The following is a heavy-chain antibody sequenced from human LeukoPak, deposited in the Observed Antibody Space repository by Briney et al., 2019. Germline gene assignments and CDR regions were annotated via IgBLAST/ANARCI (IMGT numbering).Heavy chain of an antibody. CDR1: GGSFSGYY. Sequence: PSETLSLTCAVYGGSFSGYYWSWIRQPPGKGLEWIGEINHSGSTNYNPSLKSRVTISVDTSKNQFSLKLSSVTAADTAVYYCARRIRYFDWLPKGPFDYWGQGTLVTVSS. J-gene: IGHJ4*02. CDR2: INHSGST. CDR3: ARRIRYFDWLPKGPFDY. V-gene: IGHV4-34*01. D-gene: IGHD3-9*01.